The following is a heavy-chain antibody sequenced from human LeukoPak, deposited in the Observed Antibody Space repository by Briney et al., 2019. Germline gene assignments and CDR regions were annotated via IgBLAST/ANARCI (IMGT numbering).Heavy chain of an antibody. CDR2: ITGTYAT. CDR1: GFTFSASP. J-gene: IGHJ4*02. Sequence: GGSLKLSCAASGFTFSASPMHWVRQGSGKGLEWVGRITGTYATAYSASVKGRFTISRDDSKYTTYLQMNSLETEDTAVYYCTREGCGATSCYTNDYWGQGTLVTVSS. CDR3: TREGCGATSCYTNDY. V-gene: IGHV3-73*01. D-gene: IGHD2-2*02.